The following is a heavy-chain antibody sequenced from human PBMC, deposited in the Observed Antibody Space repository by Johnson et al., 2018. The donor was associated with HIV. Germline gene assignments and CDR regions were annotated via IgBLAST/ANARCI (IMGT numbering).Heavy chain of an antibody. CDR2: ISHDGTTT. CDR3: AREDVSSGYAGTFDI. D-gene: IGHD5-12*01. V-gene: IGHV3-30*04. J-gene: IGHJ3*02. Sequence: QVQLVESGGGVVQPGRSLRVSCEVSGLTLTTIIVHWARQAPGKGLEWVSLISHDGTTTAYADSVKGRYTISRDISTNTVYLQMNSLSPEDTAVYYCAREDVSSGYAGTFDIWGQGTLVTVSS. CDR1: GLTLTTII.